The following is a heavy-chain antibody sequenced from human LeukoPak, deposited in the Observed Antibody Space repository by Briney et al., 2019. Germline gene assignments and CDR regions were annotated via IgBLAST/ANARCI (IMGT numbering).Heavy chain of an antibody. J-gene: IGHJ6*03. D-gene: IGHD2-2*01. Sequence: GGSLRLSCAASGFIFSDYAINWVRQAPGKGLEWLSFVSGKSRAIYYTDSVKGRFTISRDNAKESVYLHMSSLRAEDTAVYYCARRGNRICTSMNCPPYSFYYYMDVWGKGTTVSVS. V-gene: IGHV3-48*04. CDR1: GFIFSDYA. CDR3: ARRGNRICTSMNCPPYSFYYYMDV. CDR2: VSGKSRAI.